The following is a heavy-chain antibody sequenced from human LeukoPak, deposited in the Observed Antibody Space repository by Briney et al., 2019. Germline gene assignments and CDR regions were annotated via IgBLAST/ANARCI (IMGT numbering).Heavy chain of an antibody. V-gene: IGHV5-51*01. Sequence: GESLKISCKGFGYTFTNHWIAWVRQMPGKGLEWMGIIYPGDSDTRYSQSFQGQVTISADRSIATAYLQWSSLKASDTAAYYCPRDTDLVTGGPAWFDAWGPGTLVTASS. CDR3: PRDTDLVTGGPAWFDA. D-gene: IGHD5-18*01. CDR1: GYTFTNHW. J-gene: IGHJ5*02. CDR2: IYPGDSDT.